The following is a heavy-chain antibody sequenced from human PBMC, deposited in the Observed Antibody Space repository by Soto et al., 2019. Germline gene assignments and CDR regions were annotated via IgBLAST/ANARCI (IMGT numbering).Heavy chain of an antibody. J-gene: IGHJ4*02. CDR2: RRNKANRYTT. CDR3: VRAAVTGYYPDY. D-gene: IGHD6-19*01. V-gene: IGHV3-72*01. CDR1: GFTLSDHY. Sequence: EVQLVESGGGLVQPGGSLRLSFAASGFTLSDHYMDWVRQAPGKGLEWVGRRRNKANRYTTEYAASVKGRFTFSGDDSKNSLYLQMNSLKTEDTAVYYCVRAAVTGYYPDYWGQGTLVTVSS.